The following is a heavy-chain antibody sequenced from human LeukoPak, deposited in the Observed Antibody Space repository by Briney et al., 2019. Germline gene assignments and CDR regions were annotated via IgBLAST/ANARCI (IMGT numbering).Heavy chain of an antibody. D-gene: IGHD1-26*01. CDR1: GYSISSGYY. CDR3: ARSYSGSFLY. CDR2: IYHSGST. J-gene: IGHJ1*01. Sequence: SETLSLTCTVSGYSISSGYYWGWIRQPPGKGLEWIGSIYHSGSTYYNPSLKSRVTISVDTSKNQFSLKLSSVTAADTAVYYCARSYSGSFLYWGQGSLVTVSS. V-gene: IGHV4-38-2*02.